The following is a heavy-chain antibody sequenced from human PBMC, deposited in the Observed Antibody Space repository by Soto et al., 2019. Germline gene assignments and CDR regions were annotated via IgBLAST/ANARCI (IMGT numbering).Heavy chain of an antibody. Sequence: ESGGGVVQPGRSLRLSCAASGFTFSSYAMHWVRQAPGKGLEWVAVISYDGSNKYYADSVKGRFTISRDNSKNTLYLQMNSLRAEDTAVYYCARDPFRGYGDYYYYGMDVWGQGTTVTVSS. V-gene: IGHV3-30-3*01. J-gene: IGHJ6*02. CDR1: GFTFSSYA. CDR2: ISYDGSNK. CDR3: ARDPFRGYGDYYYYGMDV. D-gene: IGHD4-17*01.